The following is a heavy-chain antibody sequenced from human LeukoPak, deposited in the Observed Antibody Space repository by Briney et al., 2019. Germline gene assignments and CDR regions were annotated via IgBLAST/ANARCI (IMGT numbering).Heavy chain of an antibody. Sequence: ASVKVSCKASGYTFTGYYMHWVRQAPGQGLEWMGWINPNSDGTNYAQKFQGRVTMTRDTSVSTAYMELSRLRSDDTAVYYCARDRGYCSSTSCYRAGWFDPWGQGTLVTVSS. D-gene: IGHD2-2*01. J-gene: IGHJ5*02. CDR1: GYTFTGYY. V-gene: IGHV1-2*02. CDR3: ARDRGYCSSTSCYRAGWFDP. CDR2: INPNSDGT.